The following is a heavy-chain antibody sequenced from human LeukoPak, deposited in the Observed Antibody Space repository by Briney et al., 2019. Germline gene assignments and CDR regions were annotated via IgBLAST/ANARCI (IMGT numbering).Heavy chain of an antibody. CDR1: GFTFSSYA. Sequence: SGGSLRLSCAASGFTFSSYAMSWVRQAPGKGLEWVSAISGSGGGTYYADSVKGRFTISRDNSKNTLYLQMNSLRAEDTAVYYCASNIRGYYYGSGSYYNTRPDYYGMDVWGQGTTVTVSS. CDR3: ASNIRGYYYGSGSYYNTRPDYYGMDV. J-gene: IGHJ6*02. D-gene: IGHD3-10*01. V-gene: IGHV3-23*01. CDR2: ISGSGGGT.